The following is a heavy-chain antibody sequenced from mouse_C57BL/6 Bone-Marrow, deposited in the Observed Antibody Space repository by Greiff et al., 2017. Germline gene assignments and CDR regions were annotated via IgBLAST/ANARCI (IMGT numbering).Heavy chain of an antibody. CDR2: IYPGDGAT. J-gene: IGHJ2*01. V-gene: IGHV1-82*01. Sequence: QVQLQQSGPELVKPGASVKISCKASGYAFSSSWMNWVKQRPGKGLEWIGRIYPGDGATNYNGKFKGKATLTADKSSSTAYMQLSSLTSEDSAVYFCGKSLTGTGYYFDYWGQGTTLTVSS. CDR1: GYAFSSSW. D-gene: IGHD4-1*01. CDR3: GKSLTGTGYYFDY.